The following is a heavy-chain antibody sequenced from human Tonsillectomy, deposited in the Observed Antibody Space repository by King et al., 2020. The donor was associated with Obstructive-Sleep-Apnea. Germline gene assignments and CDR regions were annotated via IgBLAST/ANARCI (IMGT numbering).Heavy chain of an antibody. CDR1: GFTFSSYS. J-gene: IGHJ4*02. CDR2: ISSSSSYI. CDR3: ARGPIVGAAYFDY. D-gene: IGHD1-26*01. V-gene: IGHV3-21*01. Sequence: VQLVESGGGLVKPGGSLRLSCAASGFTFSSYSMNWVRQAPGKGLEWVSSISSSSSYIYYADSVKGRFTISRDNAKNSLYLQMNSLRAEDTAVYYCARGPIVGAAYFDYWGQGTLVTVSS.